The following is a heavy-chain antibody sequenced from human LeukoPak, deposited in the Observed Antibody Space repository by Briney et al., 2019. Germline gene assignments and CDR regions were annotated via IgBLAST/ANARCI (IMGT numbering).Heavy chain of an antibody. V-gene: IGHV4-30-4*01. CDR2: IYYSGST. Sequence: SETLSLTCTVSGGSISSGDYYWRWIRQPPGKGLEWIGYIYYSGSTYYNPSLKSRVTISVDTSKNQFSLKLSSVTAADTAVYYCASGFGESLGYYYGMDVWGQGTTVTVSS. D-gene: IGHD3-10*01. CDR1: GGSISSGDYY. J-gene: IGHJ6*02. CDR3: ASGFGESLGYYYGMDV.